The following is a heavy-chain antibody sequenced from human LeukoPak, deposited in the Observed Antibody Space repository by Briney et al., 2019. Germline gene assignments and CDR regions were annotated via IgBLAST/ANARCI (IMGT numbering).Heavy chain of an antibody. D-gene: IGHD3-22*01. CDR1: GFTFSSYG. CDR3: ASGYYYDSSGDFDY. Sequence: GGSLRLSCAASGFTFSSYGMHWVRQAPGKGLEWVAVIWYDGSNKYYADSVKGRFTISGDNSKNTLYLQMNSLRAEDTAVYYCASGYYYDSSGDFDYWGQGTLVTVSS. CDR2: IWYDGSNK. J-gene: IGHJ4*02. V-gene: IGHV3-33*01.